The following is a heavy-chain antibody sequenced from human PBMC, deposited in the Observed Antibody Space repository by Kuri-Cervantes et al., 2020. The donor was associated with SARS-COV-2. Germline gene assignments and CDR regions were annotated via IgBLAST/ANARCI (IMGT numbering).Heavy chain of an antibody. CDR1: GFTFSSYW. D-gene: IGHD5-18*01. V-gene: IGHV3-7*05. Sequence: GESLKISCAASGFTFSSYWMSWVRQASGKGLEWVANIKQDGSEKYYVDSVKGRFTISRDNAKNSLYLQMNSLRAEDTAVYYCARYRMQLWEDYYYYYGMDVWGQGTTVTVSS. J-gene: IGHJ6*02. CDR3: ARYRMQLWEDYYYYYGMDV. CDR2: IKQDGSEK.